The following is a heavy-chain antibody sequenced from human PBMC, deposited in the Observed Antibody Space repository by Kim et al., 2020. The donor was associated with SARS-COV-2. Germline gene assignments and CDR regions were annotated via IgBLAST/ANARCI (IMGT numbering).Heavy chain of an antibody. V-gene: IGHV4-59*13. CDR1: GGSISSYY. D-gene: IGHD4-17*01. CDR2: IYYSGST. CDR3: ARGHDYGDYVWNYYYGMDV. Sequence: SETLSLTCTVSGGSISSYYWSWIRQPPGKGLEWIGYIYYSGSTNYNPSLKSRVTISVDTSKNQFSLKLSSVTAADTAVYYCARGHDYGDYVWNYYYGMDVWGQGTTVTVSS. J-gene: IGHJ6*02.